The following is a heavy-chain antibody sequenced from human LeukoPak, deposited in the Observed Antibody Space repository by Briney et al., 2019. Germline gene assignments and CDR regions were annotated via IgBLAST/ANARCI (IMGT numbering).Heavy chain of an antibody. J-gene: IGHJ4*01. D-gene: IGHD3-22*01. CDR3: LIYYDSSGYHLAY. CDR1: GFTFSNAW. V-gene: IGHV3-15*01. CDR2: IKSKTDGGTT. Sequence: GGSLRLSCAASGFTFSNAWMSWVRQAPGKGLDWVGRIKSKTDGGTTDYAAPVKGRFTISRDDSNNTLYLQMNRLKTEDTAVYYCLIYYDSSGYHLAYWGHGTLVTVSS.